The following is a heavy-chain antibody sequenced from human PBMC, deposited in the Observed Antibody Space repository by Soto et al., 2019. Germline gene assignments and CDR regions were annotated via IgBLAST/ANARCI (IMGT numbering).Heavy chain of an antibody. Sequence: QVQLQQWGAGLLKPSETLSLTCAVYGGSFSGYSWSWIRQSPGKGLEWIGEINHSGSTYYNPSLKSRVIISVDTSKNQFSLKLRSVTAADTAVYYCARATVVTLDYWGQGTLVTVSS. CDR3: ARATVVTLDY. CDR2: INHSGST. J-gene: IGHJ4*02. D-gene: IGHD4-17*01. V-gene: IGHV4-34*01. CDR1: GGSFSGYS.